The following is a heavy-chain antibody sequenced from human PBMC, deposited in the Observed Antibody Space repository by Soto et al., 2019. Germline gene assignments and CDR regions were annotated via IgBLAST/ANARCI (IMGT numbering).Heavy chain of an antibody. Sequence: RSLRLSSTASGLTFGEYAISWFRQAPGKGLEWVGFIRSKAYGGTTEYAASVKGRFTISRDDSKSIAYLQMNSLKTEDSAVYYCTRDPYYDSSGPFDYWGQGT. CDR3: TRDPYYDSSGPFDY. J-gene: IGHJ4*02. D-gene: IGHD3-22*01. CDR2: IRSKAYGGTT. CDR1: GLTFGEYA. V-gene: IGHV3-49*03.